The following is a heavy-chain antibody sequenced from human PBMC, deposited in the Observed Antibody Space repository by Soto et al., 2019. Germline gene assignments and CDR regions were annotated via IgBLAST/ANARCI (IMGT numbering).Heavy chain of an antibody. CDR1: GFRFDEYN. D-gene: IGHD3-16*01. CDR2: ITWNGANT. CDR3: ARETLSYGSALDV. V-gene: IGHV3-43*01. J-gene: IGHJ6*02. Sequence: ASLRLSCAASGFRFDEYNMHWVRQAPGKGLEWLSLITWNGANTYYADSVKGRFTISRDGTTKSVSLQMTSLKREDTGLYYCARETLSYGSALDVWGQGTTVTV.